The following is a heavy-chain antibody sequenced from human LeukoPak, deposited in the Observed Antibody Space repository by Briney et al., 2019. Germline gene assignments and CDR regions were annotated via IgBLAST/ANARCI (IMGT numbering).Heavy chain of an antibody. CDR3: ARVGYPVHSGSYRFDY. D-gene: IGHD1-26*01. Sequence: GGSLRLSCAASGFTFSDHYMDWVRQAPGKGLEWVGRTRNKANSYTTEYAASVKGRFTISRDDSKNSLYLQMNSLKTEDTAVYYCARVGYPVHSGSYRFDYWGQGTLVTVSS. CDR1: GFTFSDHY. CDR2: TRNKANSYTT. J-gene: IGHJ4*02. V-gene: IGHV3-72*01.